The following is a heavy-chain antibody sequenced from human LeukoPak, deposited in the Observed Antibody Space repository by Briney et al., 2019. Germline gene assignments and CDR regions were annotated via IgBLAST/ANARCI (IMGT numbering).Heavy chain of an antibody. CDR2: IYPGDSDT. D-gene: IGHD2-2*01. CDR3: ARQAVPVAKYFQH. CDR1: GYSFTSYW. J-gene: IGHJ1*01. Sequence: GESLKISCQGSGYSFTSYWICWVRQMPGKGLEWMGIIYPGDSDTRYSPSFQGQVTISADKSISTAYLQWSSLKASDTAMDYCARQAVPVAKYFQHWGQGTLVTVSS. V-gene: IGHV5-51*01.